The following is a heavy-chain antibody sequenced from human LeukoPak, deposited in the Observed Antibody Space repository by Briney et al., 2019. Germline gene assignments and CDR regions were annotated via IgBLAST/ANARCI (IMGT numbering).Heavy chain of an antibody. CDR2: INSDGSIT. J-gene: IGHJ6*02. CDR3: ARDAVDTANAV. CDR1: GFTFTTYW. D-gene: IGHD5-18*01. V-gene: IGHV3-74*01. Sequence: GGSLRLSCAASGFTFTTYWMHWVRQAPGKGLVWVSHINSDGSITSYADSVKGRFTVSRDNAKNTLYLQMNSLRAEDTAVYYCARDAVDTANAVWGQGTTVTVSS.